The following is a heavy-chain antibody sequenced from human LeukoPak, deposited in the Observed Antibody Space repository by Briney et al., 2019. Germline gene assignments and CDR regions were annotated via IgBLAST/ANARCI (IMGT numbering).Heavy chain of an antibody. CDR1: GFTFSSYG. CDR2: ISYDGSNE. D-gene: IGHD3-22*01. J-gene: IGHJ4*02. V-gene: IGHV3-30*03. Sequence: GGSLRLSCAASGFTFSSYGIHWVRQAPGKGLEWVALISYDGSNEYYADSVKGRFTISRDNSKNTLYMQMNSLRAEDTAVYYCASLDSRDYWGQGTLVTVSS. CDR3: ASLDSRDY.